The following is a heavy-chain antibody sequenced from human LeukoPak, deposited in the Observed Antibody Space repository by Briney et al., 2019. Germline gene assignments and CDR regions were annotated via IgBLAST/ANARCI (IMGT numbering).Heavy chain of an antibody. V-gene: IGHV4-31*03. Sequence: PSETLSLTCTVSGGSISSGGYYWSWIRQHPGKGLEWIGYIYYSGSTYYNPSLKSRVTISVDTSKNQFGLKLRSVTAADTAVYSCARYGRYYGSGSYPYYYYPGMDVWGQGTPVTVSS. CDR1: GGSISSGGYY. J-gene: IGHJ6*02. CDR2: IYYSGST. D-gene: IGHD3-10*01. CDR3: ARYGRYYGSGSYPYYYYPGMDV.